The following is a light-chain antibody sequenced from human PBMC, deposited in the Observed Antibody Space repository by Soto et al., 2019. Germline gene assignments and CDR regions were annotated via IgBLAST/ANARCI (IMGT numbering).Light chain of an antibody. J-gene: IGKJ5*01. Sequence: EIVMTQSPATLSVSPGERATLSCRASQSVSSNLAWYQQKPGQAPRLLIYGASTRATGIPARFSGSGSGTEFTLTISSLQSEDFAVYYCQQYNNCPLTSGHGTRLEMK. CDR3: QQYNNCPLT. V-gene: IGKV3-15*01. CDR1: QSVSSN. CDR2: GAS.